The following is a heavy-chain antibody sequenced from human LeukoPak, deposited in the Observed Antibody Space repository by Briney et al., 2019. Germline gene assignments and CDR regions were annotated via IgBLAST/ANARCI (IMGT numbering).Heavy chain of an antibody. V-gene: IGHV3-23*01. CDR2: ISGGGGST. J-gene: IGHJ4*02. CDR3: AKGGKWDVTPFDY. D-gene: IGHD1-26*01. CDR1: GFTFRSYS. Sequence: EGSLRLSCAASGFTFRSYSMNWVRQAPGKGLEWVSTISGGGGSTYYADSVKGRFTISRDNSKNTLYLQVNSLRAEDTAVYYCAKGGKWDVTPFDYWGQGTLVTVSS.